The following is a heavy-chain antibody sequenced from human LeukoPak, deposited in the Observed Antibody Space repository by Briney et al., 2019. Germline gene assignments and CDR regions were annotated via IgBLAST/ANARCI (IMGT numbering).Heavy chain of an antibody. CDR2: IYHSGST. V-gene: IGHV4-4*02. D-gene: IGHD2-8*02. CDR1: GGSISSSNW. CDR3: ATLSLPGYFDY. J-gene: IGHJ4*02. Sequence: SETLSLTCAVSGGSISSSNWWNWVRQPPGKGLEWSGEIYHSGSTNYNPSLKTRLTISVDKSKNQFSLKLSPVTAADTAIYYCATLSLPGYFDYWGQGALVTVSS.